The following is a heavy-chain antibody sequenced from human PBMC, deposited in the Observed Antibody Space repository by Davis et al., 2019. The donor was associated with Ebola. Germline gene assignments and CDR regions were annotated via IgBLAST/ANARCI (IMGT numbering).Heavy chain of an antibody. J-gene: IGHJ3*02. CDR1: GYTFKNYA. CDR3: ARTSIVGTTTTASDI. D-gene: IGHD1-26*01. CDR2: ISAYNGNT. V-gene: IGHV1-18*01. Sequence: ASVTVSCKASGYTFKNYAISWVRQAPGQGLEWMGWISAYNGNTNYAQILQGRVTMTTDTSTGTAYMELRSLRSDDTAVDFCARTSIVGTTTTASDIWGQGTKVTVSS.